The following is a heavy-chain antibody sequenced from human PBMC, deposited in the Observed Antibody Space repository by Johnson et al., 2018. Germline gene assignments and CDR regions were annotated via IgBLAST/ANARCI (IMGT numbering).Heavy chain of an antibody. CDR1: GNTFTSYI. V-gene: IGHV1-46*01. J-gene: IGHJ3*02. D-gene: IGHD1-7*01. Sequence: QVQLVQSGAEVEKPGASVKVSCKAFGNTFTSYIIHWVRQAPGQGLEWMGIMKPSSGYTEYTQKFQGRGTMTRDTSTSTVYMELGSLRSEDTAVYYWARDITGPRGWDAFNIWGQGTMVTVSS. CDR3: ARDITGPRGWDAFNI. CDR2: MKPSSGYT.